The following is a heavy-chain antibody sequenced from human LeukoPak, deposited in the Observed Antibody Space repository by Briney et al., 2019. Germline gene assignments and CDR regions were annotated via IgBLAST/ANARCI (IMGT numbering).Heavy chain of an antibody. CDR3: ARTGLSDAFDI. D-gene: IGHD5/OR15-5a*01. Sequence: ASVKVSCKASGYTFTSYYMHWVRQAPGQGLEWMGIINPSGGSTSYARKFQGRVTMTRDMSTSTVYMELSSLRSEDTAVYYCARTGLSDAFDIWGQGTMVTVSS. V-gene: IGHV1-46*01. CDR1: GYTFTSYY. J-gene: IGHJ3*02. CDR2: INPSGGST.